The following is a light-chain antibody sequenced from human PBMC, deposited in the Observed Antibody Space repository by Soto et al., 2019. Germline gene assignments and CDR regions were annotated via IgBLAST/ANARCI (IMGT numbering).Light chain of an antibody. CDR1: GGHSNYA. V-gene: IGLV4-69*01. CDR2: LNSDGTH. Sequence: QSVLTQSPSASASLGASVKLTCTLSGGHSNYAIAWHQQQPEKGPRYLMKLNSDGTHSRGDGIPDRFSGSSSGAERYLTISSLQSEDEADYYCQTWDTGILVVFGGGTKLTVL. J-gene: IGLJ2*01. CDR3: QTWDTGILVV.